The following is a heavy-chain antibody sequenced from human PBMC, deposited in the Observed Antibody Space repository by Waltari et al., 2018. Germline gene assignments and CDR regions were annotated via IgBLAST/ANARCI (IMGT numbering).Heavy chain of an antibody. CDR1: GGSFSGYY. D-gene: IGHD3-22*01. CDR2: IKHSGST. CDR3: ARGPLGSGYHLDY. Sequence: QVQLQQWGAGLLKPSETLSLTCAVYGGSFSGYYWSWIRQPPGKGLEWIGEIKHSGSTNYNPSLKSRVTISVDTSKNQFSLKLSSVTAADTAVYYCARGPLGSGYHLDYWGQGTLVTVSS. V-gene: IGHV4-34*01. J-gene: IGHJ4*02.